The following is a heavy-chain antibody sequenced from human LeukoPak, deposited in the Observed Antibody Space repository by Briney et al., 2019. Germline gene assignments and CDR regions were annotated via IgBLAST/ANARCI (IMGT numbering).Heavy chain of an antibody. D-gene: IGHD4-17*01. V-gene: IGHV4-59*01. CDR1: GGSISSYY. CDR2: IYYSGST. CDR3: AVGRAGDGYFDY. Sequence: SETLSLTCTVSGGSISSYYWSWIRQPPGKGLEWIGYIYYSGSTNYSPSLTSRVTISVDTSKNQFSLKLSSVTAADTAVYYCAVGRAGDGYFDYWGQGTLVSVCS. J-gene: IGHJ4*02.